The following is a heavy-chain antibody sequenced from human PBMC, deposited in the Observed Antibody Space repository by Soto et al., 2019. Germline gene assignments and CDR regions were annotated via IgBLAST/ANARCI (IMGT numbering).Heavy chain of an antibody. Sequence: ETLSLTCTVSGGSITSTTYYWGWIRQPPGKGREWIGSIYHSGTTYYNPSLQSRVSISVDSSKNQFSLKLRSVTAADTAVYFCATIVGAIGTIDYWGQGTLVTVSS. D-gene: IGHD1-26*01. CDR2: IYHSGTT. CDR1: GGSITSTTYY. CDR3: ATIVGAIGTIDY. J-gene: IGHJ4*01. V-gene: IGHV4-39*01.